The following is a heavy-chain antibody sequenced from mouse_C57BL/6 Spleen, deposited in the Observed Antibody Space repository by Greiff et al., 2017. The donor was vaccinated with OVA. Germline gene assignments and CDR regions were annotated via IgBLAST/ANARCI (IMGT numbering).Heavy chain of an antibody. J-gene: IGHJ1*03. CDR3: TGATVVADWYFDV. D-gene: IGHD1-1*01. CDR2: IDPETGGT. V-gene: IGHV1-15*01. CDR1: GYTFTDYE. Sequence: VKLMESGAELVRPGASVTLSCKASGYTFTDYEMHWVKQTPVHGLEWIGAIDPETGGTAYNQKFKGKAILTADKSSSTAYMELRSLTSEDSAVYYCTGATVVADWYFDVWGTGTTVTVSS.